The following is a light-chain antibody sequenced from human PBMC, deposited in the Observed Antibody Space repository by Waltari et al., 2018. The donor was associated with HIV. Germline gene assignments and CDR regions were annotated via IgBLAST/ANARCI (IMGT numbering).Light chain of an antibody. CDR1: QRISSY. CDR3: QQSYSTPPGYT. Sequence: DIQMTQSPSSLSASVGARVTITCRASQRISSYLNWYQQKPGKAPNLLIYAASTLQSGVPSRCSGSGSGTDFTLTISSLQPEDFATYYCQQSYSTPPGYTFGQGTMLEIK. J-gene: IGKJ2*01. CDR2: AAS. V-gene: IGKV1-39*01.